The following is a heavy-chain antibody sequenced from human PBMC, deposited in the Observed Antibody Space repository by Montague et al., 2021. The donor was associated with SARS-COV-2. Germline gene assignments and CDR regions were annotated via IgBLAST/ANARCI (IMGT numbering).Heavy chain of an antibody. CDR2: ITGSGAST. CDR1: GFTFSSYA. D-gene: IGHD3-10*01. CDR3: AKASSSGFGESDC. V-gene: IGHV3-23*01. J-gene: IGHJ4*02. Sequence: SLRLSWAASGFTFSSYAMSWVRQAPGKGPEWVSGITGSGASTYYADSVKGRFTISRDNSKNTLYLQMSSLRAEDTAVYYCAKASSSGFGESDCWGQGTLVTVSS.